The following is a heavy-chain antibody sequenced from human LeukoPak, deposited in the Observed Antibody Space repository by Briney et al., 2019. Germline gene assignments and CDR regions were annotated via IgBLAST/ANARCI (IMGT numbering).Heavy chain of an antibody. Sequence: PGGSLRLSCAASGFTFSNAWMSWVRQAPGKGLEWVGRIKSKTDGGTTDYAAPVKGRFTISRDDSKNTLYLQMNSLKTEDTAVYYCTTDNLGGDYGNWFDPWGQGTLVTVSS. V-gene: IGHV3-15*01. D-gene: IGHD4-17*01. CDR2: IKSKTDGGTT. CDR1: GFTFSNAW. CDR3: TTDNLGGDYGNWFDP. J-gene: IGHJ5*02.